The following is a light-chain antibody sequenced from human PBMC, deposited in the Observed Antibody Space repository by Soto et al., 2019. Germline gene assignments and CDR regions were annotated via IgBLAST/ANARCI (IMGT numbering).Light chain of an antibody. V-gene: IGKV1-39*01. CDR2: AAS. Sequence: DIQMTPSPSSLSASVAARVTITCRASQSIRNYLNWYQQKPGRAPKLLIYAASSSQSDVPSRFSSTGSGTDFHLSISSLQPADIATDYCQQSYISPFPFGAGTKVLIK. CDR3: QQSYISPFP. CDR1: QSIRNY. J-gene: IGKJ3*01.